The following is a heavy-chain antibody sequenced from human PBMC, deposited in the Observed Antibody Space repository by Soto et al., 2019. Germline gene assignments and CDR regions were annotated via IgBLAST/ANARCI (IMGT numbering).Heavy chain of an antibody. CDR2: INSDGSST. CDR1: VFTFSSYW. J-gene: IGHJ4*02. V-gene: IGHV3-74*01. CDR3: AREGYYGPHFDY. D-gene: IGHD3-10*01. Sequence: HPWGSLRLSCAASVFTFSSYWMHWVRQATGKGLVWVSRINSDGSSTSYADSVKGRFTISRDNAKNTLYLQMNSLRAEDTAVYYCAREGYYGPHFDYWGQGTLVTVSS.